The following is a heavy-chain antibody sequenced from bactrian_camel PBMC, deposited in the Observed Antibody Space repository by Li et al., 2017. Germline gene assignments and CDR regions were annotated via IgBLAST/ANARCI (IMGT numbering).Heavy chain of an antibody. CDR3: AARPVNTRACVAGGRYEFGY. CDR1: GYTADKYC. V-gene: IGHV3S55*01. Sequence: HVQLVESGGESVQAGGSMTLSCAASGYTADKYCVGWFRQIPGKEREGVAAIGMDGRTSAADSVKGRFTVSKDNAKNTLYLQMVNLQPEDTAVYYCAARPVNTRACVAGGRYEFGYWGQGTQVTVS. D-gene: IGHD1*01. CDR2: IGMDGRT. J-gene: IGHJ4*01.